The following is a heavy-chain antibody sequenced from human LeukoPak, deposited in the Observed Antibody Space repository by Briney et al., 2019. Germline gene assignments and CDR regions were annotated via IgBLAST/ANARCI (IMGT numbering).Heavy chain of an antibody. CDR1: GFNFSNYA. CDR2: ISGSGGST. Sequence: SGGSLRLSCAASGFNFSNYAMSWVRQAPGKGLEWVSAISGSGGSTYYADSVKGRFTISRDNSKNTLYLQMNRLRAEDTAVYYCAKLSLTTLYDSRGWFDPWGQGTLVTVSS. V-gene: IGHV3-23*01. D-gene: IGHD3-3*01. CDR3: AKLSLTTLYDSRGWFDP. J-gene: IGHJ5*02.